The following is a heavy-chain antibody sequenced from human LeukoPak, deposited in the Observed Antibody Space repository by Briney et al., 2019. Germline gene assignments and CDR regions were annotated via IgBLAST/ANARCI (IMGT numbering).Heavy chain of an antibody. D-gene: IGHD3-10*01. J-gene: IGHJ4*02. V-gene: IGHV1-46*03. Sequence: ASAKVSCKAPGYTFTSYYMHWVRQAPGQGLEWMGIINPSGGSTSYAQKFQGRVTMTRDTSTSTVYMELSSLRSEDTAVYYCARRTRFGELAVDYWGQGTLVTVSS. CDR3: ARRTRFGELAVDY. CDR2: INPSGGST. CDR1: GYTFTSYY.